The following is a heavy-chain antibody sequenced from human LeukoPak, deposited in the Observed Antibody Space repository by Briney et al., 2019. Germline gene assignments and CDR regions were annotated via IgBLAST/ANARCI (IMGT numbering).Heavy chain of an antibody. J-gene: IGHJ3*01. CDR2: IWYDGTNK. CDR3: ARDRPNWNVVGGAFDL. D-gene: IGHD1-1*01. CDR1: RFTFSSYG. Sequence: PGGSLRLSCAASRFTFSSYGLHWVRQAPGKGLEWVAVIWYDGTNKDYSDSVKGRFTISRDISKNTVYLQMNSLRAEDTAVYYCARDRPNWNVVGGAFDLWGQGAMVTVSS. V-gene: IGHV3-33*01.